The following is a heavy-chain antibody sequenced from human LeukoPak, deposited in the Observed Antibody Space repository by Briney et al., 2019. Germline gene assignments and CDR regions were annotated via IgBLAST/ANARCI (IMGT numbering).Heavy chain of an antibody. D-gene: IGHD3-22*01. Sequence: SETLSHTCAVYGGSFSGYYWSWIRQPPGKGLEWIGEINHSGSTNYNPSLKSRVTISVDTSKNQFSLKLSSVTAADTAVYYCARGRAPLGCYYDSSGYYYWGQGTLVTVSS. CDR3: ARGRAPLGCYYDSSGYYY. V-gene: IGHV4-34*01. CDR1: GGSFSGYY. CDR2: INHSGST. J-gene: IGHJ4*02.